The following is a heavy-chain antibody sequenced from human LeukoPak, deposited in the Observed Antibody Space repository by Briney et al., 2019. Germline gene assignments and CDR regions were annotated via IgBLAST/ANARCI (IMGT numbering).Heavy chain of an antibody. J-gene: IGHJ4*02. D-gene: IGHD1-14*01. V-gene: IGHV3-7*01. CDR1: GFTFRSYW. Sequence: GGSLRLSCEGSGFTFRSYWMSWVRQAPGKGLEWVANIHQYGGEKYYVDSVRGRFSISRDNAKNSLYLQMNSLRAEDTAVYYCARLQRAEITSGLLWGQGTLVTVSS. CDR2: IHQYGGEK. CDR3: ARLQRAEITSGLL.